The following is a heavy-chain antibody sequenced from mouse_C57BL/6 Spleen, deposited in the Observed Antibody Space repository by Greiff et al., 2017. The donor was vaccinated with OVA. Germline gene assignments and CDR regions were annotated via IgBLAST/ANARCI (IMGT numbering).Heavy chain of an antibody. J-gene: IGHJ3*01. D-gene: IGHD2-4*01. CDR3: ARNGDYDEAWFAY. CDR1: GFSLTSYG. Sequence: VKLMESGPGLVQPSQSLSITCTVSGFSLTSYGVHWVRQSPGKGLEWLGVIWSGGSTDYNAAFISRLSISKDNSKSQVFFKINSLQADDTAIYYCARNGDYDEAWFAYWGQGTLVTVSA. V-gene: IGHV2-2*01. CDR2: IWSGGST.